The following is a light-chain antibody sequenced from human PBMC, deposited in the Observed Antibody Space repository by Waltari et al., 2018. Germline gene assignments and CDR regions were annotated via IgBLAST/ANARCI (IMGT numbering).Light chain of an antibody. CDR2: VNSAGSH. CDR3: QTGGHGTWV. CDR1: SGHSSNI. J-gene: IGLJ3*02. Sequence: QLVLTQSPSASASLGASVKLTCTLSSGHSSNIVAWHQQKPEKGPRYLMTVNSAGSHTKGDGIRDRFAGSSSGSERYLTSSSLQSEDEADYYCQTGGHGTWVFGGGTKLTVV. V-gene: IGLV4-69*01.